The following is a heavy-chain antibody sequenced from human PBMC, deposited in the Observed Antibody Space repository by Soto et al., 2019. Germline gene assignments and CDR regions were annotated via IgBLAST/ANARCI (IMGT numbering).Heavy chain of an antibody. CDR1: GYTFTSYA. Sequence: SCKASGYTFTSYAVSWVRQSPGQEPEWVSAITGSGGDTFHAESVKGRFTISRDNTKNTLYMQMNSLNAEDTAVYYCARGSDSSRPYYFDYWGQGTQVTVSS. V-gene: IGHV3-23*01. CDR3: ARGSDSSRPYYFDY. J-gene: IGHJ4*02. D-gene: IGHD3-22*01. CDR2: ITGSGGDT.